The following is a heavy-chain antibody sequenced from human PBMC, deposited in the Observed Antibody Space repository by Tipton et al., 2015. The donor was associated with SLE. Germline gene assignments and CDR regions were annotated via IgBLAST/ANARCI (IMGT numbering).Heavy chain of an antibody. CDR2: IDPNSGDT. D-gene: IGHD3-10*01. Sequence: QLVQSGAEVKKPGASVKVSCKASGYTFTGYYIHWVRQAPGQGLEWMGWIDPNSGDTNYAQKFQGRVTMTRDTSISTAYMELSRLRSDDTAVYYCARLDTGGSGSYVRFDYWGQGTLVTVSS. J-gene: IGHJ4*02. CDR1: GYTFTGYY. V-gene: IGHV1-2*02. CDR3: ARLDTGGSGSYVRFDY.